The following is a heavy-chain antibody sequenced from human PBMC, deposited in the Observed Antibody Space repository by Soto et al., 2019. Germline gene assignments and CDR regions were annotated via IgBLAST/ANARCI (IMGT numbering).Heavy chain of an antibody. D-gene: IGHD6-19*01. Sequence: GASVKVSCKASGGTFSSYAISWVRQAPGQGLEWMGGSIPIFGTANYAQKFQGRVTMTRDTSTSTVYMELSTLRSEDTAVYYCATSIAVAATNDAFDIWGQGTMVTVSS. CDR1: GGTFSSYA. CDR3: ATSIAVAATNDAFDI. CDR2: SIPIFGTA. J-gene: IGHJ3*02. V-gene: IGHV1-69*05.